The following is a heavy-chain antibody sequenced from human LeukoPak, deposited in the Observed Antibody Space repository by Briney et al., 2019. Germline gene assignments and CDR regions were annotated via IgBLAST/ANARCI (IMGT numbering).Heavy chain of an antibody. V-gene: IGHV3-23*01. D-gene: IGHD2-2*02. Sequence: GGSLRLSCAASGFTFTSYAMSWVRQAPGKGLEWVSAITGTGGSTYYAASVKGRFTVSRDNSRNTLYLQMSSLRAEDTAVYYCAREHIVVVPAAIDYYYYGMDVWGQGITVTVSS. CDR3: AREHIVVVPAAIDYYYYGMDV. J-gene: IGHJ6*02. CDR2: ITGTGGST. CDR1: GFTFTSYA.